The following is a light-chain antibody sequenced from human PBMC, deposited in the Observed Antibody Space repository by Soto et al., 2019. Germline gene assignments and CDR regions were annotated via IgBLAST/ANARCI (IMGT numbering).Light chain of an antibody. CDR2: ATS. CDR3: QQYGNSLYT. CDR1: QRVSTCY. J-gene: IGKJ2*01. V-gene: IGKV3-20*01. Sequence: DIGLTQAPGTLSLSPGERATLSCRASQRVSTCYLAWYQQKPGQAPRLLIHATSTRATGIPDRFSGSGSGTDFTLTISRLEPEDFAVYYCQQYGNSLYTFGQGTNLEIK.